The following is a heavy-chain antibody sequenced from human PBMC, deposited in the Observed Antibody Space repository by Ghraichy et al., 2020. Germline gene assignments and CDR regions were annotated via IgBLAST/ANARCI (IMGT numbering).Heavy chain of an antibody. J-gene: IGHJ4*02. Sequence: GESLNISCAASGFTFSSYAMSWVRQAPGKGLEWVSAISGSGGSTYYADSVKGRFTISRDNSKNTLYLQMNSLRAEDTAVYYCAKDQITIFGVVIQPYYFDYWGQGTLVTVSS. CDR3: AKDQITIFGVVIQPYYFDY. V-gene: IGHV3-23*01. CDR2: ISGSGGST. CDR1: GFTFSSYA. D-gene: IGHD3-3*01.